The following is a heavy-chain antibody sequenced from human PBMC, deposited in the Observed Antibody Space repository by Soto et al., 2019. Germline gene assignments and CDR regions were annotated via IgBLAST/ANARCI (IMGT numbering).Heavy chain of an antibody. CDR1: GGSISSGDYY. V-gene: IGHV4-30-4*01. CDR3: ARQTNDGVAYYGMDV. D-gene: IGHD3-3*01. CDR2: IYYSGST. Sequence: QVQLQESGPGLVKPSQTLSLTCTVSGGSISSGDYYWSWIRQPPGKGLEWIGYIYYSGSTYYNPSLKSRVTISVDTSKNQFSLKLSSVTAADTAVYYCARQTNDGVAYYGMDVWGQGTTVTVSS. J-gene: IGHJ6*02.